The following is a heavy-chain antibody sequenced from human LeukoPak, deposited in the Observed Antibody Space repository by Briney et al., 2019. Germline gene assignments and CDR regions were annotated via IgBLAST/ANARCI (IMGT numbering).Heavy chain of an antibody. V-gene: IGHV4-59*01. Sequence: SPSETLSLTCSVSGASISSYFWTWIRQSPGKGLEWIRYISNIGSTNYNPSLKSRVTISGDTSKNQFSLKLSSVTAADTAVYYCTRDRSALDTWGQGTMVTVSS. J-gene: IGHJ3*02. CDR2: ISNIGST. CDR3: TRDRSALDT. CDR1: GASISSYF.